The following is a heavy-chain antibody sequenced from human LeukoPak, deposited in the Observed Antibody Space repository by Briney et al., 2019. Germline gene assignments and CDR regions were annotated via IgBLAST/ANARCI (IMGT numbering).Heavy chain of an antibody. CDR1: GGTFSSYA. V-gene: IGHV1-18*03. CDR2: ISAYNGNT. CDR3: ARGLVWLQYNWFDP. J-gene: IGHJ5*02. Sequence: ASVKVSCKASGGTFSSYAISWVRQAPGQGLEWMGWISAYNGNTNYAQKLQGRVTMTTDTSTSTAYMELSSLRSEDMAVYYCARGLVWLQYNWFDPWGQGTLVTVSS. D-gene: IGHD5-18*01.